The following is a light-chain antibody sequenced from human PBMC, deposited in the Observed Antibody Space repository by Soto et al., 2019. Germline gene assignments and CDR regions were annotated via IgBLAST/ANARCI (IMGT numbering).Light chain of an antibody. CDR3: HQFGSSPPRT. V-gene: IGKV3-20*01. CDR1: QSFSSTS. CDR2: AAS. Sequence: EIVLTQSPGTLSLSPGERATLSCRASQSFSSTSLAWYQHKSGQPPRLLIYAASRRATGIPDRFSGSGSGTDFTLTISRLEPEDFAVYYCHQFGSSPPRTFGQGTKVDI. J-gene: IGKJ1*01.